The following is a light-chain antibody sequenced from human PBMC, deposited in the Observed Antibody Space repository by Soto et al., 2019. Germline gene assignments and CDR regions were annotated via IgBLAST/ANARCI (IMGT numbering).Light chain of an antibody. CDR2: VAS. Sequence: EIQLTQSPSSLSASVGDRVTITCRASHTINNYLNWYQAKPGKAPKFLIYVASSLQSGVPSRFSGGGSGTDFTLTISSLQPEDSATYYCQQSYNTPLTFGGGTKVEIK. CDR1: HTINNY. CDR3: QQSYNTPLT. J-gene: IGKJ4*01. V-gene: IGKV1-39*01.